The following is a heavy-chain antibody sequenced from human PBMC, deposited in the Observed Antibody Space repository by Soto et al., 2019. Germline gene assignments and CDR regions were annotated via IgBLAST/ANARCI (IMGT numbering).Heavy chain of an antibody. J-gene: IGHJ4*02. CDR3: ATGVIWIGYFTVDS. Sequence: SVKVSWKASGGSFGKSAINWVRQTPGQGLEWLGGFIPVYRTLNYAQKFQGRVTITADESTGTAYMTLSSLASDDTAVYYCATGVIWIGYFTVDSWGQGTRVTV. V-gene: IGHV1-69*13. CDR2: FIPVYRTL. CDR1: GGSFGKSA. D-gene: IGHD3-3*01.